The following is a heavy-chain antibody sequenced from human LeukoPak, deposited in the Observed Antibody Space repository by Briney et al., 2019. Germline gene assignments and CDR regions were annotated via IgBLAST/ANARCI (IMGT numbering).Heavy chain of an antibody. V-gene: IGHV1-2*02. D-gene: IGHD1-1*01. J-gene: IGHJ4*02. Sequence: ASVKVSCKASGYTFIDCYTHWVGQAPGQGLEWMGWINPNSGGTRYAQQFQGRVTMTRDTSIGTVYMELSTLRSDDTAVYYCARDLSTSSNWELDYWGQGTLVTVSS. CDR1: GYTFIDCY. CDR2: INPNSGGT. CDR3: ARDLSTSSNWELDY.